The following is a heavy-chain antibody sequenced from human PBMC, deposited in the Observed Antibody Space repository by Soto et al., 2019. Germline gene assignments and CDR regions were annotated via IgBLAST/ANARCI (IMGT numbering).Heavy chain of an antibody. V-gene: IGHV1-3*01. Sequence: AASVKVSCKASGYTFTSYAMHWVRQAPGQRLEWMGWINAGNGNTKYSQKFQGRVTITRDTSASTAYMELSSLRSEDTAVYYCARDKPQLSVAARPYNWFDPWGQGTLVTVSS. CDR2: INAGNGNT. D-gene: IGHD6-6*01. CDR1: GYTFTSYA. CDR3: ARDKPQLSVAARPYNWFDP. J-gene: IGHJ5*02.